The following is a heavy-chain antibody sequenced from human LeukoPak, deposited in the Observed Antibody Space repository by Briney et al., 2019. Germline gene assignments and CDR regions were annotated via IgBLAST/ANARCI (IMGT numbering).Heavy chain of an antibody. J-gene: IGHJ6*03. V-gene: IGHV4-39*01. CDR3: ARHGSYGSGSYYNDYYMDV. CDR2: IYYSGST. Sequence: SETLSLTCTVSGGSISSSSYYWGWIRQPPGKGLEWIGSIYYSGSTYYNPSLKSRVTISVDTSKNQFSLKLSSVTAADTAVYYCARHGSYGSGSYYNDYYMDVWGKGTTVTISS. CDR1: GGSISSSSYY. D-gene: IGHD3-10*01.